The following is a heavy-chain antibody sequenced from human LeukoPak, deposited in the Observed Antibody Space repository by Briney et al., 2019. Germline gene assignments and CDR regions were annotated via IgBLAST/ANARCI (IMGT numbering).Heavy chain of an antibody. Sequence: SETLSLTCAVYGGSFSGYYWSWIRQPPGKGLEWIGEINHSGSTNYNPSLKSRVTLSVDTSKNQFALKLSSVTAADTAVYYCARMWWYPRSYDYWGQGTVVTVSS. D-gene: IGHD2-15*01. CDR3: ARMWWYPRSYDY. CDR2: INHSGST. V-gene: IGHV4-34*01. J-gene: IGHJ4*02. CDR1: GGSFSGYY.